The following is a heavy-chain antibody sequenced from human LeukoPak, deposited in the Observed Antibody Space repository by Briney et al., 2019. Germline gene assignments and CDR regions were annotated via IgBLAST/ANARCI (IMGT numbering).Heavy chain of an antibody. V-gene: IGHV4-39*07. Sequence: PSETLSLTCTVSGGSISSSSYYWGWIRQPPGKGLEWIGSIYYSGSTYYNPSLKSRVTISVDTSKNQFSLKLSSVTAADTAVYYCAKDPSYYGSTSNNDYWGQGTLVTVSS. CDR3: AKDPSYYGSTSNNDY. CDR2: IYYSGST. J-gene: IGHJ4*02. CDR1: GGSISSSSYY. D-gene: IGHD3-10*01.